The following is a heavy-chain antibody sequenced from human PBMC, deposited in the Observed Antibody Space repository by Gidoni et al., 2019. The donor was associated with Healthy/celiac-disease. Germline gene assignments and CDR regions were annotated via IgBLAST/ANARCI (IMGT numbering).Heavy chain of an antibody. CDR3: AKDNLDIVLVPAAPEY. J-gene: IGHJ4*02. D-gene: IGHD2-2*03. V-gene: IGHV3-30*18. CDR2: ISYDGSNK. CDR1: GFTFSSYG. Sequence: QVQLVESGGGVVQPGRSLRLSCAASGFTFSSYGMHWVRQAPGKGLEWVEVISYDGSNKYYADSVKGRFTISRDNSKNTLYLQMNSLRAEDTAVYYCAKDNLDIVLVPAAPEYWGQGTLVTVAS.